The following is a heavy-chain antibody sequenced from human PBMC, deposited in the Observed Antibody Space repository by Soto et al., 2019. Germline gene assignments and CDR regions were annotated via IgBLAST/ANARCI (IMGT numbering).Heavy chain of an antibody. V-gene: IGHV4-30-4*01. D-gene: IGHD3-10*01. Sequence: KPSETLSLTCTVSGGSISSGDYYWSWIRQPPGKGLEWIGYIYYSGSTYYNPSLKSRVTISVDTSKNQFSLKLSSVTAADTAVYYCARDSYYGSGSYDGWFDPWGQGTLVT. CDR2: IYYSGST. CDR1: GGSISSGDYY. J-gene: IGHJ5*02. CDR3: ARDSYYGSGSYDGWFDP.